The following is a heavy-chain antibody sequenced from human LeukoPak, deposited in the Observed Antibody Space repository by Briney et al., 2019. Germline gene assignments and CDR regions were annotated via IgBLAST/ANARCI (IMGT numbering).Heavy chain of an antibody. J-gene: IGHJ4*02. Sequence: GGSLRLSCAASGFTFSDYYFNWIRQAPGKGLEWVSSITSGSAYTDYADSVKGRFTISRDNAKNSLYLQMNRLRVEDTAVYYCARDPGDRNSGWPLDYWGQETLVTVSS. CDR2: ITSGSAYT. V-gene: IGHV3-11*06. CDR1: GFTFSDYY. CDR3: ARDPGDRNSGWPLDY. D-gene: IGHD6-19*01.